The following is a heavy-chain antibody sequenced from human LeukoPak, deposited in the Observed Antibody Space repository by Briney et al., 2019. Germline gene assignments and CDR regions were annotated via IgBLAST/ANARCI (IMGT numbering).Heavy chain of an antibody. CDR3: ARDANRYCSGGSCYSADY. D-gene: IGHD2-15*01. J-gene: IGHJ4*02. CDR2: ISYAGSNK. CDR1: GFTLGSYA. V-gene: IGHV3-30-3*01. Sequence: PGRSLRLSCAASGFTLGSYAMQSVRQAPGKGLEWGAVISYAGSNKYYADSVKSRFTISRDNSKNTLYLQMNSLRAEDTAVYYCARDANRYCSGGSCYSADYWGQGTLVTVSS.